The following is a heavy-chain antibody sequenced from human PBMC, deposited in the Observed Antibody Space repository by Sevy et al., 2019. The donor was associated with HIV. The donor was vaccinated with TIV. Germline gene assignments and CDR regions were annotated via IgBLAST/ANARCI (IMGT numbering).Heavy chain of an antibody. Sequence: GGSLRLSCAASGFTFSSYAMHWVRQAPGKGLEWVAVISYDGSNNYYADSVKGRFTISRDNSKNTLYLQMNSLRAEDTAVYYCARDLLRFGELAETDYFDYWGQGTLVTVSS. D-gene: IGHD3-10*01. V-gene: IGHV3-30-3*01. J-gene: IGHJ4*02. CDR3: ARDLLRFGELAETDYFDY. CDR1: GFTFSSYA. CDR2: ISYDGSNN.